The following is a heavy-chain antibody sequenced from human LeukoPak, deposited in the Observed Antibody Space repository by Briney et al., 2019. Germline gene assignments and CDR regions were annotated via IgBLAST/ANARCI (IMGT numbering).Heavy chain of an antibody. CDR3: AREGSANWHDY. V-gene: IGHV4-59*01. CDR1: GGSISNYY. Sequence: TSETLSLTCTVSGGSISNYYWSWFRQPPGKGLEWIGYIYYSGSTNYNPALKSRVTISLDTSKNQFSLKLSSVTAADTAVYYCAREGSANWHDYWGQGALVTVSS. J-gene: IGHJ4*02. CDR2: IYYSGST. D-gene: IGHD7-27*01.